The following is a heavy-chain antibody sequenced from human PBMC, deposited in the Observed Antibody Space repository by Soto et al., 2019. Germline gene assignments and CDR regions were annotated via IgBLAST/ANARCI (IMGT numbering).Heavy chain of an antibody. V-gene: IGHV1-69*13. CDR2: IIPIFGTA. D-gene: IGHD6-6*01. CDR3: ARGRIAARFAGYFDY. CDR1: GGTFSRYA. Sequence: SVKVSCKASGGTFSRYAISWVLQAPGQGLEWMGGIIPIFGTANYAQKFQGRVTITADESTSTAYMELSSLRSEDTAVYYCARGRIAARFAGYFDYWGQGTLVTVSS. J-gene: IGHJ4*02.